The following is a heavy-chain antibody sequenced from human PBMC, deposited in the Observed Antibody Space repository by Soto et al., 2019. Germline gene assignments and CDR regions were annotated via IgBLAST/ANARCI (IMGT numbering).Heavy chain of an antibody. CDR1: GGTFSSDS. D-gene: IGHD2-15*01. V-gene: IGHV1-69*12. CDR3: ARSGGLDRDFNY. CDR2: IIPMFDTP. Sequence: QVQLVQSGAEVKKPGSSAKISCKASGGTFSSDSFSWVRQAPGQGLEWMGGIIPMFDTPIYAQKFQDRVTITADESTSTAYMHLSSLRSGDTADYYCARSGGLDRDFNYWGQGSLVTVSS. J-gene: IGHJ4*02.